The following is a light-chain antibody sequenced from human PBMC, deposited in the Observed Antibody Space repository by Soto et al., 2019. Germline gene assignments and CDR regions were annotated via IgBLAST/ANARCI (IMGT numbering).Light chain of an antibody. CDR3: QSYDSSLSNLVV. V-gene: IGLV1-40*01. CDR2: DNN. Sequence: QSVLTQPPSVSGAPGQRVTISCTGSSSNTGADYDVHWYQHLPGSAPKLLIYDNNIRPSGVPDRFAGCKSGTSASLAITGLQAEEEGDYYCQSYDSSLSNLVVFGGGTKLTVL. CDR1: SSNTGADYD. J-gene: IGLJ2*01.